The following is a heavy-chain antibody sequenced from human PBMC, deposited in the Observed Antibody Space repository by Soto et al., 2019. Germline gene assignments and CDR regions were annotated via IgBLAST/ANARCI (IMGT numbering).Heavy chain of an antibody. CDR2: IYHSGST. CDR3: ARATRQQLATSFDY. Sequence: SETLSLTCAVYGWSFSGYYWSWIRQPPGKGLEWIGEIYHSGSTNYNPSLKSRVTISVDTSKNQFSLKLSSVTAADTAVYYCARATRQQLATSFDYWGQGTLVTVSS. D-gene: IGHD6-13*01. J-gene: IGHJ4*02. CDR1: GWSFSGYY. V-gene: IGHV4-34*01.